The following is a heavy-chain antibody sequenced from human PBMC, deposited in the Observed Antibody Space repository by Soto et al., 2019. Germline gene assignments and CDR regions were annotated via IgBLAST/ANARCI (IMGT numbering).Heavy chain of an antibody. V-gene: IGHV3-23*01. CDR3: AKVTGYYDSSGYYPPDAFDI. Sequence: GGSLRLSCAASGFTFSSYAMSWVRQAPGKGLEWVSAISGSGGSTYYADSVKGRLTISRDNSKNTLYLQMNSLRAEDTAVYYCAKVTGYYDSSGYYPPDAFDIWGQGTMVTVSS. CDR1: GFTFSSYA. D-gene: IGHD3-22*01. CDR2: ISGSGGST. J-gene: IGHJ3*02.